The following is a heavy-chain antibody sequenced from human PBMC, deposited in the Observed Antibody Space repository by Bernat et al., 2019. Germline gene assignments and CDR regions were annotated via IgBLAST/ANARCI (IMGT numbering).Heavy chain of an antibody. D-gene: IGHD2-8*02. V-gene: IGHV3-7*01. CDR3: AVGTVRDYFDY. CDR1: GFTFSSYW. J-gene: IGHJ4*02. Sequence: EVQLVESGGGLVQPGGSLRLSCAASGFTFSSYWMSWVRQAPGKGLEWVANIKQDGSEKYYVDSVKGRFTISRDNAENSLYLQMNSLRAEDTAVYYCAVGTVRDYFDYWGQGTLVTVSS. CDR2: IKQDGSEK.